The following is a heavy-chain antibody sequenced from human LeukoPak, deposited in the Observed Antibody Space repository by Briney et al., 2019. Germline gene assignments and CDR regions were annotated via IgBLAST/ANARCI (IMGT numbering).Heavy chain of an antibody. D-gene: IGHD4-17*01. Sequence: SETLSLTCAVYGGSFSGYYWSWIRQPPGKGLEWIGYIYHSGSTYYNPSLKSRVTISVDRSKNQFSLKLSSVTAADTAVYYCARVLFHGGLDYWGQGTLVTVSS. V-gene: IGHV4-34*01. J-gene: IGHJ4*02. CDR1: GGSFSGYY. CDR2: IYHSGST. CDR3: ARVLFHGGLDY.